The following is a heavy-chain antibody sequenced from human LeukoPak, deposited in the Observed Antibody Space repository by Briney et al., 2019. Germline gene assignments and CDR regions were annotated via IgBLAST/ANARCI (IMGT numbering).Heavy chain of an antibody. V-gene: IGHV3-23*01. Sequence: GGSLRLSCAASGFTCSTYVMSWVRQAPGKGLEWLSLILHNGDSTYYADSVKGRFTISRDNSKNTLYLQMNSLRAEDTAVYYCARLSSFAFDIWGQGTMVTVSS. CDR1: GFTCSTYV. CDR3: ARLSSFAFDI. D-gene: IGHD3-16*02. CDR2: ILHNGDST. J-gene: IGHJ3*02.